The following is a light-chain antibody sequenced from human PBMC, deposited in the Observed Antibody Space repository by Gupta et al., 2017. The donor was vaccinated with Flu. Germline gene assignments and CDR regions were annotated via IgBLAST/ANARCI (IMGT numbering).Light chain of an antibody. J-gene: IGLJ1*01. Sequence: QSALTQPASVSGSPGPSITISCTGTSSDVGGYNYVSWYQQHPGKAPKLMIYEVSNRPSGVSNRFSGAKSGNTASLTISGLRAEDEADYYCSSYTSSSTNYVFGTGTKVTVL. CDR2: EVS. V-gene: IGLV2-14*01. CDR1: SSDVGGYNY. CDR3: SSYTSSSTNYV.